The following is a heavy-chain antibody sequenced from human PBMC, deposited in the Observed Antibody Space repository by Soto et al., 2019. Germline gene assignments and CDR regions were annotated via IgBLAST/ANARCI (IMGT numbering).Heavy chain of an antibody. J-gene: IGHJ6*02. D-gene: IGHD3-22*01. Sequence: PGGSLRLSCAASGFTFSNAWMNWVRQAPGKGLEWVGRIKSKTDGGTTDYAAPVKGRFTISRDDSKNTLYLQMNSLKTEDTAVYYCATYYYDSSGYYYVGYYYYYGMDVWGQGTTVTVSS. V-gene: IGHV3-15*07. CDR3: ATYYYDSSGYYYVGYYYYYGMDV. CDR1: GFTFSNAW. CDR2: IKSKTDGGTT.